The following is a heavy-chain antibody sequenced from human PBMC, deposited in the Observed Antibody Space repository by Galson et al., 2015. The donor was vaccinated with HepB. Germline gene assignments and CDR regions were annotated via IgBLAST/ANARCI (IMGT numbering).Heavy chain of an antibody. V-gene: IGHV1-69*13. CDR3: ASGLGALYYYDSSGYFDY. J-gene: IGHJ4*02. D-gene: IGHD3-22*01. CDR2: IIPIFGTA. CDR1: GGTFSSYA. Sequence: SVKVSCKASGGTFSSYAISWVRQAPGQGLEWMGGIIPIFGTANYAQKFQGRVTITADESTSTAYMELSSLRSEDTAVYYCASGLGALYYYDSSGYFDYWGQGTLVTVSS.